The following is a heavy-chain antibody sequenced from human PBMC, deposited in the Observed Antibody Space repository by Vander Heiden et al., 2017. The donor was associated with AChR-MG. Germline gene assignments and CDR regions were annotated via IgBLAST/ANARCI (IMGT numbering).Heavy chain of an antibody. J-gene: IGHJ1*01. Sequence: QLQLQESGPGLVKPSETLSLTCTVSGGSISSSSYYWGWIRQPPGKGLEWIGSIYYSGSTYYNPSLKSRVTISVDTPKNQFSLKLSSVTAADTAVYYCARHTPVRLRWGSGYFQHWGQGTLVTVSS. CDR2: IYYSGST. CDR3: ARHTPVRLRWGSGYFQH. CDR1: GGSISSSSYY. V-gene: IGHV4-39*01. D-gene: IGHD4-17*01.